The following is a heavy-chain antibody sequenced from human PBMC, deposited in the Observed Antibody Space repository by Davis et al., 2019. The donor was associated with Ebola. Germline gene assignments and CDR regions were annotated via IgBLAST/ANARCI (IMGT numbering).Heavy chain of an antibody. Sequence: PGGSLRLSCAASGFTFSSSSMNWVRQAPGKGLELVSYISSGSTTIYYADSVKGRFTISRDNAKNSLYLQMNSLRVEDTAVYYCVRDNGYSSGWGQGTLVTVSS. D-gene: IGHD6-19*01. CDR2: ISSGSTTI. CDR3: VRDNGYSSG. J-gene: IGHJ4*02. CDR1: GFTFSSSS. V-gene: IGHV3-48*01.